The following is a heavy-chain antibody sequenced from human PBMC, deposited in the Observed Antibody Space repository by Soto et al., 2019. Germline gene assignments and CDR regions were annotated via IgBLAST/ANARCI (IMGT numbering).Heavy chain of an antibody. D-gene: IGHD6-19*01. V-gene: IGHV4-34*01. J-gene: IGHJ4*02. CDR1: GGSFSGYY. CDR2: INRSGST. Sequence: PSETLSLTCAVYGGSFSGYYWSWIRQPPGKGLEWIGEINRSGSTNYNPSLKSRVTISVDTSKNQFSLKLSSVTAADTAVYYCARDTSVAGTGNFDYWGQGTLVTVSS. CDR3: ARDTSVAGTGNFDY.